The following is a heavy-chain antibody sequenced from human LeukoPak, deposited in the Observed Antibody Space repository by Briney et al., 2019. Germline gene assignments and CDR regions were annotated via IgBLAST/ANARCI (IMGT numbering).Heavy chain of an antibody. CDR3: ARGCGSLSLGY. J-gene: IGHJ4*02. CDR1: GFTFSSYS. V-gene: IGHV3-48*04. D-gene: IGHD1-26*01. Sequence: GGSLRLSCAASGFTFSSYSMNWVRQAPGKGLEWVSYISGSSSAIYYADSVKGRFTISRDNANNSLYLRMNSLRAEDTAVYYCARGCGSLSLGYWGQGTLVAVSS. CDR2: ISGSSSAI.